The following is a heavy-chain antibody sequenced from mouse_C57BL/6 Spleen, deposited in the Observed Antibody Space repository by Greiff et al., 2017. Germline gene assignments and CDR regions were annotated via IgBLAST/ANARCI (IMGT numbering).Heavy chain of an antibody. J-gene: IGHJ2*01. V-gene: IGHV1-69*01. CDR3: ASEAGNSYFDY. CDR2: IDPANSST. CDR1: GYTFTSYW. D-gene: IGHD4-1*01. Sequence: VHVKQPGAELVMPGASVKLSCKASGYTFTSYWMHWVKQRPGQGLEWIGEIDPANSSTNYNHKFKGKSTLTVDKSSSTAYMQLSSLTSEDSAVYYWASEAGNSYFDYWGQGTTLTVSS.